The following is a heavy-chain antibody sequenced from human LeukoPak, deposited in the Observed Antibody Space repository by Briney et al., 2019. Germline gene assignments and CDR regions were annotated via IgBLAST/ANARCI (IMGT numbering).Heavy chain of an antibody. CDR1: GYSISSGYY. CDR2: IYHSGST. V-gene: IGHV4-38-2*01. CDR3: ARQSLYYDFWSALDYYMDV. J-gene: IGHJ6*03. Sequence: SETLSLTCAVSGYSISSGYYWGWIRQPPGKGLEWIGSIYHSGSTYYNPSLKSRVTISVDTSKIQFSLKLSSVTAADTAVYYCARQSLYYDFWSALDYYMDVWGKGTTVTVSS. D-gene: IGHD3-3*01.